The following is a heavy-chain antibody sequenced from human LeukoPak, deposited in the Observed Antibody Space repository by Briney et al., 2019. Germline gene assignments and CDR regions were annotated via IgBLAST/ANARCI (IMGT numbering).Heavy chain of an antibody. CDR3: ARTGTYSSSFVEFDY. D-gene: IGHD6-6*01. V-gene: IGHV2-70*11. CDR1: GFSLSTSGMC. J-gene: IGHJ4*02. Sequence: SGPALVKPTQTLTLTCTFSGFSLSTSGMCVSWIRRPPGKALEWLARIDWDDDKYYSTSLKTRLTISKDTSKNQVVLTMTNMDPVDTATYYCARTGTYSSSFVEFDYWGQGTLVTVSS. CDR2: IDWDDDK.